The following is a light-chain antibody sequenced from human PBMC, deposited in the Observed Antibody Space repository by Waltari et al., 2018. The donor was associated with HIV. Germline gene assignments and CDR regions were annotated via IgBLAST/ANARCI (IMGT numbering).Light chain of an antibody. CDR3: QQYYILPYT. J-gene: IGKJ2*01. V-gene: IGKV4-1*01. CDR2: WAS. CDR1: HSLLYRSTNENS. Sequence: DVILTQSPDSLAVSVGERATITCKSSHSLLYRSTNENSLAWYQQKPGQRPKLLIYWASTRESGVPDRFSGSGSGTDFTLTISSLRAEDVAVYYCQQYYILPYTFGQGTKLEIK.